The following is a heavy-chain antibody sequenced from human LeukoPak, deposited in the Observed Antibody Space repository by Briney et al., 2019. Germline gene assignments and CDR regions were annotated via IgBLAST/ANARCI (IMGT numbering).Heavy chain of an antibody. CDR3: AREMSPILYDSSGYYSFAPGAFDI. J-gene: IGHJ3*02. CDR1: GYTFTSYA. Sequence: ASVKVSCKASGYTFTSYAMHWVRQAPGQRLEWMGWINAGNGNTKYSQKFQGRVTITRDTSASTAYMELSSLRSEDTAVYYCAREMSPILYDSSGYYSFAPGAFDIWGQGTMVTVSS. CDR2: INAGNGNT. V-gene: IGHV1-3*01. D-gene: IGHD3-22*01.